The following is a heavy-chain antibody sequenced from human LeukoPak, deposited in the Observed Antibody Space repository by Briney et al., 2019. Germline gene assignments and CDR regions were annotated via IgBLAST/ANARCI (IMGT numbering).Heavy chain of an antibody. V-gene: IGHV1-18*01. CDR2: ISAYNGNK. CDR1: GYTFTSYG. Sequence: GASVKVSCKASGYTFTSYGISWVRQAPGQGLEWMGWISAYNGNKNYAQKLQGRVTMTTDTSTSTAYMELRSLRSDDTAVYYCARAVVVPAAPGVAFDIWGQGTMVTVSS. D-gene: IGHD2-2*01. J-gene: IGHJ3*02. CDR3: ARAVVVPAAPGVAFDI.